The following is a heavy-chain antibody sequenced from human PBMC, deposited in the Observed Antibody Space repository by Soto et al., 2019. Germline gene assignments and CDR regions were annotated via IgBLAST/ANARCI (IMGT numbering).Heavy chain of an antibody. CDR3: ARAVRPGAFDI. D-gene: IGHD6-6*01. Sequence: QVQLVQSGAEVKKPGASVKVSCKASGYTFTSYAMHWVRQAPGQRLEWMGWINAGNGNTKYSQKLQGRVTITRDTSASTAYMELSSLRSEDTAVYYCARAVRPGAFDIWGQGTMVTVSS. J-gene: IGHJ3*02. CDR2: INAGNGNT. CDR1: GYTFTSYA. V-gene: IGHV1-3*01.